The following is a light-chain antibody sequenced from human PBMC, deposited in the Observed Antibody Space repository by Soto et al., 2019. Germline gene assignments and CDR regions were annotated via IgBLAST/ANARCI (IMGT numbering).Light chain of an antibody. CDR2: GNS. Sequence: QSVLTQPPSVSGAPGQRVTISCTGSSSNIGAGYDVHWYQHLPGTAPKLLIYGNSNRPSGVPDRFSGSKSGTSASLAITGLQAEDEADYYCQSYDSSLSSYVFGTGTKCTVL. CDR3: QSYDSSLSSYV. J-gene: IGLJ1*01. CDR1: SSNIGAGYD. V-gene: IGLV1-40*01.